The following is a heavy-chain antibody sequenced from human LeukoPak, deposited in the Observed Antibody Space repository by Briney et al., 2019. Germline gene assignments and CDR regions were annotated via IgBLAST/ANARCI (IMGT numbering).Heavy chain of an antibody. V-gene: IGHV3-74*01. Sequence: GGSLRLSCAASGFTFRSFWMHWVRQAPGKGLVLVSRIDSDGSRTAHADSVKGRFTISRDNAKNTLYLQMNGLRAEDTAVYYCARSQQPPSGVDYWGQGTLVTVSS. D-gene: IGHD1-26*01. CDR1: GFTFRSFW. CDR3: ARSQQPPSGVDY. CDR2: IDSDGSRT. J-gene: IGHJ4*02.